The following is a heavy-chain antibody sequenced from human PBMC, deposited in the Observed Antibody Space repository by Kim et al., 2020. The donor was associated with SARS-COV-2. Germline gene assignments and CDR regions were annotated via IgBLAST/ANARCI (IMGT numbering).Heavy chain of an antibody. CDR3: ARGFFRDGFDV. CDR1: GFSFSDFW. CDR2: INPGGTEK. V-gene: IGHV3-7*02. D-gene: IGHD3-10*01. Sequence: GGSLRLSCGASGFSFSDFWMTWVRQAPGKGLEWVANINPGGTEKNYVDSLEGRCTISRDNSKNSLFLQLNSLRAEDTAVYYCARGFFRDGFDVWGQGTTVTVSS. J-gene: IGHJ6*02.